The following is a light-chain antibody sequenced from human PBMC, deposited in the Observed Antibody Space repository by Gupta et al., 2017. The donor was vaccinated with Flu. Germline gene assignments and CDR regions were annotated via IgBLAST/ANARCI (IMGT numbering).Light chain of an antibody. J-gene: IGLJ2*01. Sequence: LTQPHSVSESPGRTVVISCTRSSGSISSNNLQWYQQRPGSSPKPLNFEDKRRPPGVQDRFSCSIDSSYTSAFINISGLKMEDEAYSYCTFFDKNNQFIFGGGTKLAV. V-gene: IGLV6-57*01. CDR1: SGSISSNN. CDR3: TFFDKNNQFI. CDR2: EDK.